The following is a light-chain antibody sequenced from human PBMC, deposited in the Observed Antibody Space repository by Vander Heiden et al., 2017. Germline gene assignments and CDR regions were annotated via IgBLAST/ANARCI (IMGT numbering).Light chain of an antibody. CDR3: QQYERWPLT. CDR2: GTS. CDR1: QSVGSQ. Sequence: EIVMTHSHSPLSVSPGEGASLSCWASQSVGSQLAWYQQKPGQSPRLLIYGTSTRAAGVPARFSGSGSGTHFTLTIASLQSEDFAVYYCQQYERWPLTFGGGTKVEIK. J-gene: IGKJ4*01. V-gene: IGKV3-15*01.